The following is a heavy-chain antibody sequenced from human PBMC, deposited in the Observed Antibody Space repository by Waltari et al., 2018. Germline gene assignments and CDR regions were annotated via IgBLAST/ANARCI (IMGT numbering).Heavy chain of an antibody. J-gene: IGHJ4*02. CDR3: ARDRGRGIYLDS. V-gene: IGHV4-4*02. Sequence: QMQLQESGPGLVKPSGTLSLTCTVSGDSMSSSDWWSWVRQSPEKGLEWIGQIQRSGRTNYNPSRESRVTVSIDTSNNQFSLKVTSTTAADTAVYYCARDRGRGIYLDSWGRGTLVTVSP. D-gene: IGHD2-15*01. CDR2: IQRSGRT. CDR1: GDSMSSSDW.